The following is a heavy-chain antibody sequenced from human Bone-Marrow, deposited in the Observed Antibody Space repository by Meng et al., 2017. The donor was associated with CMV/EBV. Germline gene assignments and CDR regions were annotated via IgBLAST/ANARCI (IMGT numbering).Heavy chain of an antibody. CDR2: IKSKTDGGTT. V-gene: IGHV3-15*01. D-gene: IGHD3-22*01. Sequence: GGSLRLSCAASGFTFSNAWMSWVRQAPGKGLEWVGRIKSKTDGGTTDYAAPVKGRFTISRDDSKNTLYLQMNSLKTEDTAVYYCTTGLIYDSSGYPRDYWGQGTLVTVS. J-gene: IGHJ4*02. CDR1: GFTFSNAW. CDR3: TTGLIYDSSGYPRDY.